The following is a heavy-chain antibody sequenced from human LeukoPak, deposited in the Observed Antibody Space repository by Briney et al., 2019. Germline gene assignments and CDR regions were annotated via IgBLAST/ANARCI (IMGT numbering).Heavy chain of an antibody. CDR3: ARTVGYSSGWYYFDY. CDR2: INPNSGGT. J-gene: IGHJ4*02. V-gene: IGHV1-2*02. CDR1: GYTFTGYY. D-gene: IGHD6-19*01. Sequence: GASVKVSCKASGYTFTGYYMHWVRQAPGQGLEWKGWINPNSGGTNYAQKFQGRVTMTRDTSISTAYMELSRLRSDDTAVYYCARTVGYSSGWYYFDYWGQGTLVTVSS.